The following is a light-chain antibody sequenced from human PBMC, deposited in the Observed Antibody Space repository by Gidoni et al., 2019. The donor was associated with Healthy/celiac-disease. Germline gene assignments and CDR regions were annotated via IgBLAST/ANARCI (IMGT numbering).Light chain of an antibody. CDR3: QQSYSTPRA. J-gene: IGKJ1*01. Sequence: DIQMTQFPSSLSASVVYRVTITCLSSQSISSYLNWYQQKPGKAPKLLIYAASSLQSGVPSRFSGSGSGTDFTLTISSLQPEDFATYYCQQSYSTPRAFGQGTKVEIK. CDR1: QSISSY. V-gene: IGKV1-39*01. CDR2: AAS.